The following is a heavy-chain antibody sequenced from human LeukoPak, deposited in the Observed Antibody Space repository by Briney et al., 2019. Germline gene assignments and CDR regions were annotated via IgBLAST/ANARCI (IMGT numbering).Heavy chain of an antibody. V-gene: IGHV1-8*03. CDR2: MNPINGNT. CDR3: ARGIRFLDWLLYNHHYYMDV. CDR1: GYTFTSYD. D-gene: IGHD3/OR15-3a*01. Sequence: GASVKVSCKASGYTFTSYDINWVRQATGQGLEWMGWMNPINGNTGYAQKFQGRVTITRNTSISTAYMELSSLRSEDTAVYYCARGIRFLDWLLYNHHYYMDVWGKGTTVTVS. J-gene: IGHJ6*03.